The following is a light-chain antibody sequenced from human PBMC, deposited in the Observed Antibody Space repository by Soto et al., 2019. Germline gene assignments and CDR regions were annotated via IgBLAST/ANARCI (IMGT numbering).Light chain of an antibody. CDR2: DDT. CDR3: CSYAGSYV. Sequence: QSALTQPRSVSGSPGQSVTISCTGTSTYFGGYKYVSWYQQYPAKAPKLIIFDDTQRPSGVPDRFSGSASASAASLTISGLQAEDEADYYCCSYAGSYVFGTGTKLTVL. J-gene: IGLJ1*01. V-gene: IGLV2-11*01. CDR1: STYFGGYKY.